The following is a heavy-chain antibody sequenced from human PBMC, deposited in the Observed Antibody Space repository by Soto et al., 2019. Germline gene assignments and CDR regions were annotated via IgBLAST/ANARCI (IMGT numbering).Heavy chain of an antibody. CDR3: GRRDSRSPYGMDV. V-gene: IGHV5-10-1*01. Sequence: GESLKISCKGSGYSFTSYWISWVRQMPGKGLEWMGRIDPSDSYTNYGPSSQGHVTISADKSISTAYLQWSSLKASDTAMYYCGRRDSRSPYGMDVWGQGTTGTVSS. J-gene: IGHJ6*02. CDR2: IDPSDSYT. CDR1: GYSFTSYW. D-gene: IGHD6-6*01.